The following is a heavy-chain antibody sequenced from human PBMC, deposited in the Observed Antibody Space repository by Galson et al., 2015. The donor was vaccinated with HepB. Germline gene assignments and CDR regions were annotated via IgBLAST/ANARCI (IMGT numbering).Heavy chain of an antibody. CDR1: GSTFSSYG. V-gene: IGHV3-33*01. CDR3: ARETQTYNWNDGGYFDY. J-gene: IGHJ4*02. CDR2: IWYDGSNK. D-gene: IGHD1-1*01. Sequence: SLRLSCAASGSTFSSYGMHWVRQAPGKGLEWVAVIWYDGSNKYYADSVKGRFTISRDKSKNTLYLQMNSLRAEDTAVYYCARETQTYNWNDGGYFDYWGQGTLVTVSS.